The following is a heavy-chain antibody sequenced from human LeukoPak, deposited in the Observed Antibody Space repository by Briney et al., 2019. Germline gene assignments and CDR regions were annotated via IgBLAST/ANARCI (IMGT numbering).Heavy chain of an antibody. CDR3: ARREGSGWDMVY. CDR2: IYYSGST. CDR1: GISIGFYP. J-gene: IGHJ4*02. V-gene: IGHV4-38-2*02. D-gene: IGHD6-25*01. Sequence: SETLSLTCTVSGISIGFYPWGWIRQPPGKGLEWIGSIYYSGSTYYNPSLKSRVTISVDTSKNQFSLKLSSVTAADTAVYYCARREGSGWDMVYWGQGTLVTVSS.